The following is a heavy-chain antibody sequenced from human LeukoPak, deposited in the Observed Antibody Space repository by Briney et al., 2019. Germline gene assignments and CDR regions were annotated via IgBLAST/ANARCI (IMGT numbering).Heavy chain of an antibody. CDR2: INPNSGGT. Sequence: ASVKVSCKASGYTFTGYYMHWVRQAPGQGLEWMGWINPNSGGTNYAQKFQGRVTMTRDTSISTAYMELSRLRSDDTAVYYCARAFNSSSWLDYWGQGTLVTVSS. D-gene: IGHD6-13*01. CDR1: GYTFTGYY. V-gene: IGHV1-2*02. J-gene: IGHJ4*02. CDR3: ARAFNSSSWLDY.